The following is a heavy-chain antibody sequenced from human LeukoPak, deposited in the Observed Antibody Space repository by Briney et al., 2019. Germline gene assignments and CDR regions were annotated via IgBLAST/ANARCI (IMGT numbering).Heavy chain of an antibody. CDR2: IDKKDKGYATAT. D-gene: IGHD1-26*01. Sequence: GGSLRLSCAASGFTFSGSAIHWVRQSSGKGLEWVGQIDKKDKGYATATAYAASVKGRFTISRDDSINTAYLQMKSLKTEDTALYYCTRDSGTYNWFDPRGQGTLVTVSS. CDR1: GFTFSGSA. CDR3: TRDSGTYNWFDP. V-gene: IGHV3-73*01. J-gene: IGHJ5*02.